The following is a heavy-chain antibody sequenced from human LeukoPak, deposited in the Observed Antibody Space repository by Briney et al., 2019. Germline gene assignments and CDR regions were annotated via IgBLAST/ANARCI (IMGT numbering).Heavy chain of an antibody. J-gene: IGHJ4*02. CDR3: TSLGNYGSGSFSFNY. D-gene: IGHD3-10*01. CDR2: IKEDGSER. V-gene: IGHV3-7*05. CDR1: GFSLSIYW. Sequence: GGSLRLSCVASGFSLSIYWMGWVRQAPGKGLEWVANIKEDGSERYYVDSVKGRFTFSRDNAKNSLFLQMNSLRAEDTAVYYCTSLGNYGSGSFSFNYWGQGTLVTVSS.